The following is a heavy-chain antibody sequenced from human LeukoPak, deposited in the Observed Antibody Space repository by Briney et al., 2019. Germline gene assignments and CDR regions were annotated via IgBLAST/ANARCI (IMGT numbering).Heavy chain of an antibody. J-gene: IGHJ4*02. CDR2: INGSSSTI. CDR1: GFTFTSYS. CDR3: ARDRYGDYAFDY. V-gene: IGHV3-48*01. Sequence: GGSLRLSCGASGFTFTSYSMTWVRQAPGKGLEWVSYINGSSSTIFYADSVKGRFTISRDSAENSLFLQMNSLRAEDTAVYYCARDRYGDYAFDYWGQGTLVTVSS. D-gene: IGHD4-17*01.